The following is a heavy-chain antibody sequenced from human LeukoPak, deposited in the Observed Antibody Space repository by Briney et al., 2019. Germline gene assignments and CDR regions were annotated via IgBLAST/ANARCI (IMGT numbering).Heavy chain of an antibody. J-gene: IGHJ4*02. Sequence: GASVKVSCKASGYTFTGYYMHWVRQAPGQGREWRGWINPNSGGTNYAQKFQGRVTMTRDTSISTAYMELSRLRSDDTAVYYCARVQYYYDSSGYWAHWGQGTLVTVSS. CDR1: GYTFTGYY. CDR3: ARVQYYYDSSGYWAH. V-gene: IGHV1-2*02. D-gene: IGHD3-22*01. CDR2: INPNSGGT.